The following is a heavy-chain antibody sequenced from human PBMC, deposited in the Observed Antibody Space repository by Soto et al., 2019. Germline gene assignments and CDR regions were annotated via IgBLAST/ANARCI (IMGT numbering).Heavy chain of an antibody. V-gene: IGHV1-69*13. Sequence: SVKVSCKASGGTFSSYAISWVRQAPGQGLEWMGGIIPIFGTADYAQKFQGRVTITADESTSTAYMELSSLRSEDTAVYYCARHYSSGWPLVGYWGQGTLVTVSS. D-gene: IGHD6-19*01. CDR1: GGTFSSYA. CDR3: ARHYSSGWPLVGY. J-gene: IGHJ4*02. CDR2: IIPIFGTA.